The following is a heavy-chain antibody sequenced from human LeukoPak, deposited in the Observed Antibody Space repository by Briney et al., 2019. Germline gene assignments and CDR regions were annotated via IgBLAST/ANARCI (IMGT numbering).Heavy chain of an antibody. Sequence: GGSLRLSCAASGFTFSSHGMSWVRQAPGKGLEWVSTISGSGDNTYYADSVKGRFTISRDNSKNTLYLQMNSLRAEDTAVYYCARDGGSSGTGAYYMDVWGKGTTVTVSS. J-gene: IGHJ6*03. CDR1: GFTFSSHG. V-gene: IGHV3-23*01. CDR2: ISGSGDNT. CDR3: ARDGGSSGTGAYYMDV. D-gene: IGHD2-15*01.